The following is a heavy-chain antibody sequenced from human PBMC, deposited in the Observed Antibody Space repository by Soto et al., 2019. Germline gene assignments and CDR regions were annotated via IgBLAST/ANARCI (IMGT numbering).Heavy chain of an antibody. CDR1: GYTFTSYY. D-gene: IGHD3-22*01. J-gene: IGHJ4*02. CDR3: ARDSYYFYSSGSSRYYFVD. V-gene: IGHV1-46*01. CDR2: INPSGGST. Sequence: GASVKVSCKASGYTFTSYYMHWVRQAPGQGLEWMGIINPSGGSTSYAQKFQGRVTMTRDTSTSTVYMELSSLRSEDTAVYYCARDSYYFYSSGSSRYYFVDWGPGTLVTVFS.